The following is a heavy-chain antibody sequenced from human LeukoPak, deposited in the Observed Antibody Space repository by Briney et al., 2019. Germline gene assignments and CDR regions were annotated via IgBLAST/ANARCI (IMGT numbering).Heavy chain of an antibody. CDR3: ARDAT. CDR1: GFIFRSHW. CDR2: IKQDGSDI. V-gene: IGHV3-7*01. Sequence: GGSLRLSCAASGFIFRSHWMSWVRQAPGKGLEWVASIKQDGSDIYYVDSVEGRFTISRDNAKSSLFLEMNSLGAEDTAVYYCARDATWGQGTLVTVSS. J-gene: IGHJ5*02.